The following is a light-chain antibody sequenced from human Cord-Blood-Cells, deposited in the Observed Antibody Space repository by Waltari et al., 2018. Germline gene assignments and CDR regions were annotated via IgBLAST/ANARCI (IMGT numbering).Light chain of an antibody. CDR1: QSVLYSSNNKNY. CDR2: WAS. V-gene: IGKV4-1*01. Sequence: DIVMIQSPDSLAVSLGEKATINCKSSQSVLYSSNNKNYLAWYQQKPCQPPKLLIYWASSRGSGVTERVSGIGSGTDFTVTIRSLQAGEGAVYYGQQYNSTPPTFGQGTKVEIK. J-gene: IGKJ2*01. CDR3: QQYNSTPPT.